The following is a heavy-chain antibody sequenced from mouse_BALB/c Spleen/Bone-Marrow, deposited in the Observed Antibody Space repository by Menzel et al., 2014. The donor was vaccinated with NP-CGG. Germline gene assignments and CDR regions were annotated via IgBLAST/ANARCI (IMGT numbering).Heavy chain of an antibody. D-gene: IGHD1-1*01. J-gene: IGHJ1*01. Sequence: EVKLVESGGGLVQPGGSLKLTCAASGFDFSRYWMSWVRQAPGKGLEWIGEINPESSTINYTPSLKDKFIISRDNAKNTLYLQMSKVRSEDTALYYCARLNYYGNLFVWGAGTTVTVSS. CDR2: INPESSTI. V-gene: IGHV4-1*02. CDR3: ARLNYYGNLFV. CDR1: GFDFSRYW.